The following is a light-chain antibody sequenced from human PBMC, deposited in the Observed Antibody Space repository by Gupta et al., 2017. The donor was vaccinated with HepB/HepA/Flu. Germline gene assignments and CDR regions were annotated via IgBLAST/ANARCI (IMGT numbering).Light chain of an antibody. J-gene: IGLJ1*01. CDR1: SSDIGSYDS. CDR2: DVT. V-gene: IGLV2-14*03. Sequence: QSALTQPASVSGSPGQSITISCTGTSSDIGSYDSVSWYQQHPGKVPKLMIYDVTSRPSGVSNRFSGSKSGNTASLTISGLQAEDEADYYCKSYAGTTLQYVFGTGTKVTVL. CDR3: KSYAGTTLQYV.